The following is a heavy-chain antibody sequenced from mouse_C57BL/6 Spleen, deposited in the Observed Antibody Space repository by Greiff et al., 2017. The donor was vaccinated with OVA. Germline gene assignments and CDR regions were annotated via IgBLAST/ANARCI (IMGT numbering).Heavy chain of an antibody. V-gene: IGHV1-22*01. CDR2: INPNNGGT. Sequence: EVQLQQSGPELVKPGASVKMSCKASGYTFTDYNMHWVKQSHGKSLEWIGYINPNNGGTSYNQKFKGKATLTVNTSSSTAYMALRSLTSEDSAVYYCAREADDDVFADWGQGTLVTVSA. CDR1: GYTFTDYN. J-gene: IGHJ3*01. D-gene: IGHD2-4*01. CDR3: AREADDDVFAD.